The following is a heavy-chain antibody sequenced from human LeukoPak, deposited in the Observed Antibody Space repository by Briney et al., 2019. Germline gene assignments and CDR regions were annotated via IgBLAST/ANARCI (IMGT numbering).Heavy chain of an antibody. J-gene: IGHJ4*02. CDR3: VKVRDFGEYRSFDY. Sequence: PGGSLRLSCAASGFTFSNYGMHWVRQAPGKGLEWVALIRYDGSSKYYADSVKGRFTISRDNSKNTLYLQMNSLRAEDTAVFYCVKVRDFGEYRSFDYWGQGTLVTVSS. CDR2: IRYDGSSK. V-gene: IGHV3-30*02. D-gene: IGHD4-17*01. CDR1: GFTFSNYG.